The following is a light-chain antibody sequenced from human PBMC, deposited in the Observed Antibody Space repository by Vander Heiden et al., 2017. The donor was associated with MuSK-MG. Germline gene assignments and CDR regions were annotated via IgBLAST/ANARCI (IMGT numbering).Light chain of an antibody. CDR1: SSDVGGYNY. Sequence: QSALTQPASAFGSPGQSITTSCTGTSSDVGGYNYVSWDQQHPGKAPKLMIYDVSSRPSGVSNRFSGSKSGNAASLTISGLQAEDEADYYCSSYTSNSTLVFGGGTKLTVL. V-gene: IGLV2-14*03. J-gene: IGLJ2*01. CDR3: SSYTSNSTLV. CDR2: DVS.